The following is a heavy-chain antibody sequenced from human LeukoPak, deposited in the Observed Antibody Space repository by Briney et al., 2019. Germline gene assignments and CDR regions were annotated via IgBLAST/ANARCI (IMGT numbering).Heavy chain of an antibody. D-gene: IGHD6-13*01. J-gene: IGHJ6*03. Sequence: GGSLRLSCAASGFTFSSYAMSWVRQAPGKGLEWVAVISYDGSNKYYADSVKGRFTISRDNSKNTLYLQMNSLRAEDTAVYYCAKGSSWYSLGYYYYMDVWGKGTTVTVSS. V-gene: IGHV3-30*04. CDR2: ISYDGSNK. CDR3: AKGSSWYSLGYYYYMDV. CDR1: GFTFSSYA.